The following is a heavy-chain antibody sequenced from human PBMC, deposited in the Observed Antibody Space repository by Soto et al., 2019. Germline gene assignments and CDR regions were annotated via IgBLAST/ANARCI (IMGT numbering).Heavy chain of an antibody. CDR3: VRGFRNDHGDREAGH. CDR2: MNQDGSAK. D-gene: IGHD4-17*01. Sequence: EVQLVESGGGLVQPGGSLRLSCAASGFTFTTYWMSWVRQAPGKGLEWVANMNQDGSAKYYVDSVKGRFTISRDNPKNSLYLQMDSLRAEDTAVYHCVRGFRNDHGDREAGHWGQGTLVTVSS. CDR1: GFTFTTYW. V-gene: IGHV3-7*01. J-gene: IGHJ4*02.